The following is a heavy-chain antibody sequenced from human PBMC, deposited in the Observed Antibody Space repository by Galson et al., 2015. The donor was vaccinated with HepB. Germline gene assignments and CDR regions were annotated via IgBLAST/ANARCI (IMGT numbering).Heavy chain of an antibody. J-gene: IGHJ4*02. D-gene: IGHD3-10*01. Sequence: SVKVSCKASGYTLTELSMHWVRQAPGKGLEWMGGFDPEDGETIYAQKFQGRVTMTEDTSTDTAYMELSSLRSEDTAVYYCATLLEITMVRGVHYFDYWGQGTLVTVSS. CDR2: FDPEDGET. CDR3: ATLLEITMVRGVHYFDY. CDR1: GYTLTELS. V-gene: IGHV1-24*01.